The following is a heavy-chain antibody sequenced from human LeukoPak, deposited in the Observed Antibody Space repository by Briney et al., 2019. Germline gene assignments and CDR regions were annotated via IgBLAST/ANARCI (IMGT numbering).Heavy chain of an antibody. V-gene: IGHV1-18*01. CDR1: GYTFTSYG. CDR2: ISAYNGNT. J-gene: IGHJ4*02. CDR3: ARVTTPTVVTSPFDY. D-gene: IGHD4-23*01. Sequence: ASVKVSCKASGYTFTSYGISWVRQAPGQGLEWMGWISAYNGNTNYAQKFQGRVTITADESTSTAYMELSSLRSEDTAVYYCARVTTPTVVTSPFDYWGQGTLVTVSS.